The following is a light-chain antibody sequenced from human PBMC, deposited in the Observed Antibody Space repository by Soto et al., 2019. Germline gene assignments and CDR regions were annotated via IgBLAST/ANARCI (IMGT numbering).Light chain of an antibody. V-gene: IGKV2-30*02. J-gene: IGKJ1*01. CDR1: QSLVHSDGNTY. Sequence: DVVMTQSPLSLPVTLGQPASISCRSSQSLVHSDGNTYLNWFHQRPGQSARRLIYRVSNRDSGVSARFSGSESRSDFTLTISGVEGDDVGIYCCMQGTHGPVTFGQGNKVDI. CDR3: MQGTHGPVT. CDR2: RVS.